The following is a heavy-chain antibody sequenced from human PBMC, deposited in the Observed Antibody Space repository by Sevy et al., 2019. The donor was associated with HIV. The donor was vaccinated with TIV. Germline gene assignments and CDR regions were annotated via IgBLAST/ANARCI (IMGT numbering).Heavy chain of an antibody. J-gene: IGHJ3*01. CDR3: AKGGGRSDHGIDGFDFWGRSDYGRDAFDV. D-gene: IGHD7-27*01. V-gene: IGHV1-69*10. CDR1: GGSVSRDS. CDR2: IIPLIGIG. Sequence: ASVKVSCKTSGGSVSRDSISWVRQAPGQGLEWMGGIIPLIGIGKYAQKFQGRVTITADKSTTITYMELRSLSSEDTAIYYRAKGGGRSDHGIDGFDFWGRSDYGRDAFDVWGQGTMVTVSS.